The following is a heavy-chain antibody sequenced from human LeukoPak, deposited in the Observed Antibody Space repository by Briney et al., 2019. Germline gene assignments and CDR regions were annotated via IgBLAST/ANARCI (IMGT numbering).Heavy chain of an antibody. J-gene: IGHJ4*02. CDR3: AREPYGDYRESFDY. CDR2: IYYSGST. CDR1: GGSISSSSYY. V-gene: IGHV4-39*07. Sequence: SETLSLTCTVSGGSISSSSYYWGWIRQPPGKGLEWIGSIYYSGSTYYNPSLKSRVTMSVDTSKNQFSLKLSSVTAADTAVYYCAREPYGDYRESFDYWGQGTLVTVSS. D-gene: IGHD4-17*01.